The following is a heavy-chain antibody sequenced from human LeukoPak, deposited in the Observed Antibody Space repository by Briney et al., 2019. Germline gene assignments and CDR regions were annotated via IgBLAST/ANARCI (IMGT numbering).Heavy chain of an antibody. J-gene: IGHJ4*02. CDR2: ISLTGRT. V-gene: IGHV4-4*02. CDR1: GGSISSTNW. CDR3: SRESGAFCPFGY. D-gene: IGHD1-26*01. Sequence: PSETLSLTCGASGGSISSTNWWSWVRQPPGQGLEWIGEISLTGRTNYNPSLNGRVTMSLDESRNQLSLNLTSVTAADTAMYYCSRESGAFCPFGYWGQGTLVIVPP.